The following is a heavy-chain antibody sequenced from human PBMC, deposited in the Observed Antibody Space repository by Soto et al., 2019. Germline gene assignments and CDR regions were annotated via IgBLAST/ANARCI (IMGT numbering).Heavy chain of an antibody. V-gene: IGHV1-18*01. J-gene: IGHJ3*02. D-gene: IGHD3-3*01. CDR3: ARDRFLEWLTAFDI. CDR1: GYTFTSYG. Sequence: VASVKVSCKASGYTFTSYGISWVRQAPGQGLEWMGWISAYNGNTNYAQKLQGRVTMTTDTSTSTAYMELRSLRSDDTAVYYCARDRFLEWLTAFDIWGQGTMVTVSS. CDR2: ISAYNGNT.